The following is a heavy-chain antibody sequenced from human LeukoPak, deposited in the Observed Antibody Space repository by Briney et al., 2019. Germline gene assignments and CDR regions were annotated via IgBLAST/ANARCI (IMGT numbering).Heavy chain of an antibody. CDR3: AKMAGLEYGEYYFDS. Sequence: GGSLKLSFEASGFAFKTSALTGVGQALGKGLDWFSGLGGTGYDIFYADSVKGRFTISRDNSKNTLYLQMNSLRAEDTAVYFCAKMAGLEYGEYYFDSWGQGTLLTVSS. J-gene: IGHJ4*02. D-gene: IGHD3-10*01. CDR2: LGGTGYDI. CDR1: GFAFKTSA. V-gene: IGHV3-23*01.